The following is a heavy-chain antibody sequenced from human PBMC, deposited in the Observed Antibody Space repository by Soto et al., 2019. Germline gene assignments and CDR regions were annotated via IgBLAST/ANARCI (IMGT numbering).Heavy chain of an antibody. V-gene: IGHV3-74*01. D-gene: IGHD6-13*01. CDR1: GFTFSTYW. CDR2: IKGDGSHT. CDR3: GRDLHIAAADY. J-gene: IGHJ4*02. Sequence: EVPLVESGGGLVQPGGSLRLSCAASGFTFSTYWMHWVRQTPGKGLVWVSRIKGDGSHTDYADSVKARFTVSRDNAKNTLFLEMNSLRAEDTAVYYCGRDLHIAAADYWGQGTLVTVSS.